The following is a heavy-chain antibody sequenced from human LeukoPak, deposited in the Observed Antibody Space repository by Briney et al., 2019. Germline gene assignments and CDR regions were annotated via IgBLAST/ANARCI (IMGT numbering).Heavy chain of an antibody. D-gene: IGHD6-19*01. CDR1: GGSISSGGYY. J-gene: IGHJ5*02. CDR2: INHSEST. V-gene: IGHV4-61*08. Sequence: SETLSLTCTVSGGSISSGGYYWSWIRQPPGKGLEYIGEINHSESTNHNPSLKSRVTISLDTSKNQFFLNLTSVTAADTAVYYCARAIAVAGTRRFDPWGQGTLVTVSS. CDR3: ARAIAVAGTRRFDP.